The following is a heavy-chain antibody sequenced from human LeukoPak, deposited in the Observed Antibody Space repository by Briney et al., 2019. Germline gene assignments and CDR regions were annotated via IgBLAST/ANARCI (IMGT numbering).Heavy chain of an antibody. Sequence: GGSLRLSCAASGFTFSSYSMNWARQAPGKGLEWVSYISSSSSTIYYADSVKGRFTISRDNAKNSLYLQMNSLRAEDTALYYCAKAKYSSGWYVDYFDYWGQGTLVTVSS. D-gene: IGHD6-19*01. CDR2: ISSSSSTI. J-gene: IGHJ4*02. CDR1: GFTFSSYS. CDR3: AKAKYSSGWYVDYFDY. V-gene: IGHV3-48*04.